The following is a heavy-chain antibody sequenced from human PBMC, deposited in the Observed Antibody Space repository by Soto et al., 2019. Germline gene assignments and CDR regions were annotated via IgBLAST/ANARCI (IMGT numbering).Heavy chain of an antibody. V-gene: IGHV3-30*18. CDR1: GFTFSSYV. Sequence: GGSLRLSCAASGFTFSSYVMDWVRQAPGKGLEWVAVISYDGSNKYYADSVKGRFTISRDNSKNTLYLQMNSLRTEDTAVNYFAKVSSRGTYRDGFDIWGQGPTITVSS. D-gene: IGHD4-17*01. J-gene: IGHJ3*02. CDR2: ISYDGSNK. CDR3: AKVSSRGTYRDGFDI.